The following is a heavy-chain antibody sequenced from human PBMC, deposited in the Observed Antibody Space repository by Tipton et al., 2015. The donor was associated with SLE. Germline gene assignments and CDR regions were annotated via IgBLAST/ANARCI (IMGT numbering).Heavy chain of an antibody. Sequence: LRLSCTVSGGSISSTSYYWGWIRQPPGKGLEWIGSIYYSGSTYYNPSLKSRITISVDTSKNQFSLKLSSVTAADTAVYYCARNYGSGSTDYWGQGTLVTVSS. CDR1: GGSISSTSYY. J-gene: IGHJ4*02. CDR2: IYYSGST. V-gene: IGHV4-39*01. CDR3: ARNYGSGSTDY. D-gene: IGHD3-10*01.